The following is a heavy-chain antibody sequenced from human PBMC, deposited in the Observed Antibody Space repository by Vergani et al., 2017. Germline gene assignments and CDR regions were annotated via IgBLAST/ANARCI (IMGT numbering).Heavy chain of an antibody. Sequence: QVQLVESGGGLVQPGGSLRLSCAASGFTFSSYAMSWVRQAPGKGLEWVAVISYDGNNKYYADSVKGRFTISRDNSKNTLYLQMNSLRAEDTAVYYCATHSRGYFDLWGRGTLVTVSS. CDR2: ISYDGNNK. V-gene: IGHV3-30*03. J-gene: IGHJ2*01. CDR3: ATHSRGYFDL. D-gene: IGHD2-15*01. CDR1: GFTFSSYA.